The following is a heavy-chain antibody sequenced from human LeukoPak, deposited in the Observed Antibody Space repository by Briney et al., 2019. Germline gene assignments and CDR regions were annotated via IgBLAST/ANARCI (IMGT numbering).Heavy chain of an antibody. Sequence: GGSLRLSCAASGFNFSSYEMNWGRQAPGKGLEWVSYISSSGSTIYYADSVKGRFTISRDNAKNSLYLQMNSLRAEDTAVYYCARPRLEQCLVGIDAFDIWGQGTMITVSS. V-gene: IGHV3-48*03. D-gene: IGHD6-19*01. CDR1: GFNFSSYE. J-gene: IGHJ3*02. CDR2: ISSSGSTI. CDR3: ARPRLEQCLVGIDAFDI.